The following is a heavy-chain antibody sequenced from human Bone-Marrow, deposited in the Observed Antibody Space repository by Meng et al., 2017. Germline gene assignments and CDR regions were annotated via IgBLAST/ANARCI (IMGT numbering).Heavy chain of an antibody. D-gene: IGHD3-10*01. J-gene: IGHJ5*02. V-gene: IGHV3-33*08. CDR3: ARSKITMVRGAYLNWFDP. Sequence: GESLKISCAASGFTFSSYEMNWVRQAPGKGLEWVAVIWYDGSNKYYADSVKGRFTISRDNSKNTLYLQMNSLRAEDTAVYYCARSKITMVRGAYLNWFDPWGQGTRVTVSS. CDR2: IWYDGSNK. CDR1: GFTFSSYE.